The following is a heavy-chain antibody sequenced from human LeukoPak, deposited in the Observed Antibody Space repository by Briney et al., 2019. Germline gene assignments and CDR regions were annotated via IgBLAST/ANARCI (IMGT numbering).Heavy chain of an antibody. Sequence: GASVKVSCKASGYPFTGYCLHWVRQAPGQGLEWMGWINPNSGFTNYAQKFQGRVTMTRDTSISTAYMELSRLRSDDTAVYYCARLADCSSSSCRSFDYWGQGTLVTVSS. CDR1: GYPFTGYC. CDR3: ARLADCSSSSCRSFDY. J-gene: IGHJ4*02. V-gene: IGHV1-2*02. CDR2: INPNSGFT. D-gene: IGHD2-2*01.